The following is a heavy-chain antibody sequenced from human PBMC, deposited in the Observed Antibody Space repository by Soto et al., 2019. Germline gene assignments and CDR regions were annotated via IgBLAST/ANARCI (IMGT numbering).Heavy chain of an antibody. Sequence: EEHLVETGGGLIQPGGSLNLSCAASGSTVSSSYMSWVRQAPGRGLEWVSIIYSGGSTSYADSVKGRFTVSRDSSKNTLYLQIPGLRTEDPAFFFCARGPIPETGTRGGNGGQGPLVTVPS. CDR3: ARGPIPETGTRGGN. CDR1: GSTVSSSY. J-gene: IGHJ4*02. V-gene: IGHV3-53*02. D-gene: IGHD6-13*01. CDR2: IYSGGST.